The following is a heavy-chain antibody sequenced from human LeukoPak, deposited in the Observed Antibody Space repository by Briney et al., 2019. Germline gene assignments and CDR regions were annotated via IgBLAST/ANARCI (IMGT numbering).Heavy chain of an antibody. V-gene: IGHV3-33*01. CDR1: GFTFSTYG. CDR2: VWYDGSNI. Sequence: GGSLRLSCAASGFTFSTYGMHWVRQAPGKGLEWVAVVWYDGSNIHYVDSVKGRFTISRDNAKNSLYLQMNSLRAEDMAVYYCARRNDYWGQGTLVTVSS. CDR3: ARRNDY. J-gene: IGHJ4*02.